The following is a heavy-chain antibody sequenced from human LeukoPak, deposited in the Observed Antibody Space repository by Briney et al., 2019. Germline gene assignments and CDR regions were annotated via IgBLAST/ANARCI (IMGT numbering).Heavy chain of an antibody. CDR1: GDSVSSNSAA. CDR3: ARDLTYYDSSGYSRNDAFDI. D-gene: IGHD3-22*01. CDR2: TYYRSKWYN. J-gene: IGHJ3*02. V-gene: IGHV6-1*01. Sequence: QTLSLTCAISGDSVSSNSAAWNWIRQSPSRGLEWLGRTYYRSKWYNDYAVSVKSRITINPDTSKNQFSLQLNSVTPEDTAVYYCARDLTYYDSSGYSRNDAFDIWGQGTMVTVSS.